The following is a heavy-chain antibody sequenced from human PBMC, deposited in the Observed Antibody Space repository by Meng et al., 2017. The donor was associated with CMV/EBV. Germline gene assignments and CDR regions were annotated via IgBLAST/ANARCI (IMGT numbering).Heavy chain of an antibody. CDR3: AKDYYYYAMDV. V-gene: IGHV3-30*02. Sequence: GESLKISCAASGFTFSRFGMHWVRQAPGKGLEWVSYIFFDGNKTYYADSVRGRFTILRDVSGTTLYLQMNSLKAEDAAVYYCAKDYYYYAMDVWGLGSTVTVSS. J-gene: IGHJ6*02. CDR2: IFFDGNKT. CDR1: GFTFSRFG.